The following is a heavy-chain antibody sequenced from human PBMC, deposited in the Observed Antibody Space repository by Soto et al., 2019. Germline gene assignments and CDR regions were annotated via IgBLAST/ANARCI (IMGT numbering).Heavy chain of an antibody. CDR2: ISGSGGST. J-gene: IGHJ5*02. V-gene: IGHV3-23*01. CDR3: AKERYSGTTHWFDX. Sequence: PWGSLRLSCAASGFTFSSYAMSWVRQAPGKGMERVEAISGSGGSTYYADSVKGRFTISIDNSKKTLYLQMNSLRAEETAVYYCAKERYSGTTHWFDXWGQGTLVTVSX. CDR1: GFTFSSYA. D-gene: IGHD1-26*01.